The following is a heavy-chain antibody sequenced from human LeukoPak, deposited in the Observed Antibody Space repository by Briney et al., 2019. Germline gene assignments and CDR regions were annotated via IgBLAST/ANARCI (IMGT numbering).Heavy chain of an antibody. Sequence: SETLSLTCTVFGGSVSSGSYYWSWIRQPPGKGLEWIGYTYYSGSTNYNPSLKSRVTISVDTSKNQFSLKLSSVTAADTAVYYCARLDRDDAFDIWGQGTMVTVSS. D-gene: IGHD3-10*01. CDR3: ARLDRDDAFDI. V-gene: IGHV4-61*01. CDR1: GGSVSSGSYY. J-gene: IGHJ3*02. CDR2: TYYSGST.